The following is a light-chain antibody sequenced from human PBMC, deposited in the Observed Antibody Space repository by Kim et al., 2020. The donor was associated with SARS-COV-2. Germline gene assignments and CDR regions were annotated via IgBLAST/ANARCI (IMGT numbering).Light chain of an antibody. J-gene: IGLJ3*02. CDR3: SSYTTDAWV. V-gene: IGLV2-14*04. CDR1: SRGGGCSTY. CDR2: DLN. Sequence: GQSLTISSNGPSRGGGCSTYVSCNQRPPGKPPNLMIYDLNTRPSGLSTRFSASKSANSASLTISGLQEEDEDDYGCSSYTTDAWVFGGGTKVTVL.